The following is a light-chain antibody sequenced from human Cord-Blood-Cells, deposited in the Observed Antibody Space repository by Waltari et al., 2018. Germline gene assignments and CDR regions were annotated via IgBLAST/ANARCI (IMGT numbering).Light chain of an antibody. CDR2: AAS. CDR1: QGISSY. V-gene: IGKV1-9*01. J-gene: IGKJ2*03. CDR3: QQLNSYPRS. Sequence: QLSQSQSFLSASVGDRVTITCRASQGISSYLAWYQQKPGKPPKLLIYAASTLQSGVPSRFSGSGSGTDCTLTISSLQPEDFATYYCQQLNSYPRSVGQGTKLEIK.